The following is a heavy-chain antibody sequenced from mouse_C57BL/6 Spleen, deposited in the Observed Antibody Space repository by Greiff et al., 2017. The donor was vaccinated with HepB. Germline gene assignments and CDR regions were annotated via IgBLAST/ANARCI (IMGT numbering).Heavy chain of an antibody. J-gene: IGHJ1*03. D-gene: IGHD1-1*01. V-gene: IGHV1-69*01. CDR2: IDPSDSYT. CDR1: GYTFTSYW. CDR3: ARNFYYGFDV. Sequence: VQLQQPGAELVMPGASVKLSCKASGYTFTSYWMHWVKQRPGQGLEWIGEIDPSDSYTNYNQKFKGKSTLTVDKSSSTAYMQLSSLTSEDSAVYYCARNFYYGFDVWGTGTTVTVSS.